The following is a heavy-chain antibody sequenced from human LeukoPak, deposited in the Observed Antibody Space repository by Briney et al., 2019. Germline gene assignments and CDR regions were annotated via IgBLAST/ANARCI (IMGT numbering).Heavy chain of an antibody. V-gene: IGHV4-59*01. D-gene: IGHD5-12*01. J-gene: IGHJ4*02. CDR1: SGSFTSSY. CDR3: TRGTGWLTTD. Sequence: PSETLSLTCIVPSGSFTSSYWSWFRQPPGKGLEWIGYMYYDGRTNYNSSLKSRVTISIDTSKNQFSLKLTSVTTADTAVYYCTRGTGWLTTDWGQGTLVTVSS. CDR2: MYYDGRT.